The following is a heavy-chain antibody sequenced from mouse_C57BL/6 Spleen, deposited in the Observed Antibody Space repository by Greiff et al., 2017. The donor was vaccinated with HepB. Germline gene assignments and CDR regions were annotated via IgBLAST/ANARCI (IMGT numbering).Heavy chain of an antibody. J-gene: IGHJ4*01. Sequence: QVQLQQPGTELVKPGASVKLSCKASGYTFTSYWMHWVKQRPGQGLEWIGNINPSNGGTNYYEKFKSKATLTVDKSSSTAYMQLSSLTSEDSAVYYCARQGTYYSNYGAMDYWGQGTSVTVSS. V-gene: IGHV1-53*01. CDR2: INPSNGGT. D-gene: IGHD2-5*01. CDR1: GYTFTSYW. CDR3: ARQGTYYSNYGAMDY.